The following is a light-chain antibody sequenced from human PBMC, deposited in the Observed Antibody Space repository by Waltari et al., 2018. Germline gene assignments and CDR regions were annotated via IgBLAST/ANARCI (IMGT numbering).Light chain of an antibody. V-gene: IGLV3-21*02. CDR1: NIGSIS. J-gene: IGLJ1*01. Sequence: SYVLTPPPSVSVAPGQTARITCRGHNIGSISVHWYRHRAGQAPMHVLYADSDRPSGVPQRISGSNSGNTATLIISRAAAGDEADYYCQVWDSNTDHYVFGPGTKVTVL. CDR2: ADS. CDR3: QVWDSNTDHYV.